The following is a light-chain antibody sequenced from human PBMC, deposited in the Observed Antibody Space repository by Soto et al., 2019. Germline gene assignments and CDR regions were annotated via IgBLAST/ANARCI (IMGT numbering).Light chain of an antibody. CDR3: QQYDNLPVT. J-gene: IGKJ3*01. CDR1: QDISND. CDR2: DAS. V-gene: IGKV1-33*01. Sequence: DIQMTQSPSSLSASVGDRVTVTCQASQDISNDLNWYQQKPGKAPKLLIYDASKLETGVPSRFSGSGSGTDFTFTISSLQPEDIATYYCQQYDNLPVTFGPGTKVDI.